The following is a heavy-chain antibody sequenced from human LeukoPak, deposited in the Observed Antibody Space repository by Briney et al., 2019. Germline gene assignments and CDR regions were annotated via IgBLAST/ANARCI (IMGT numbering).Heavy chain of an antibody. CDR2: IYYSGST. CDR1: GGSISSGGYY. D-gene: IGHD6-19*01. V-gene: IGHV4-31*03. J-gene: IGHJ4*02. Sequence: KSSETLSLTCTVSGGSISSGGYYWSWIRQHPGKGLEWIGYIYYSGSTYYNPSLKSRVTISVDTSKNQFSLKLSSVTAADTAVYYCARAIAVADTNDYWGQGTLVTVSS. CDR3: ARAIAVADTNDY.